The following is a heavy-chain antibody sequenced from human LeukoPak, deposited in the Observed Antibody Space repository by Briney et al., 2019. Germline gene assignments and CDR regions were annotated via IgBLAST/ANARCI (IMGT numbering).Heavy chain of an antibody. CDR2: IYYSGST. V-gene: IGHV4-39*01. J-gene: IGHJ3*02. D-gene: IGHD3-10*01. Sequence: SETLSLTCTVSGGSISSSSYYWGWIRQPPGKGLEWIGSIYYSGSTYYNPSLKSRVTISVDTSKNQFSLKVSSVTAADTAVYYCARRELLSTPDASDIWGQGTMVTVSS. CDR3: ARRELLSTPDASDI. CDR1: GGSISSSSYY.